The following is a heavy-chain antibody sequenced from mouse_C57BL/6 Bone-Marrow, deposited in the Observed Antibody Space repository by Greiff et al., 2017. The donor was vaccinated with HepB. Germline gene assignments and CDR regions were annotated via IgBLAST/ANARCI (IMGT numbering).Heavy chain of an antibody. CDR2: ISSGGSYT. V-gene: IGHV5-6*01. D-gene: IGHD2-4*01. CDR1: GFTFSSYG. J-gene: IGHJ4*01. CDR3: AREGGYDYFYAMDY. Sequence: EVMLVESGGDLVKPGGSLKLSCAASGFTFSSYGMSWVRQTPDKRLEWVATISSGGSYTYYPDSVKGRFTISRDNAKNTLYLQMSSLKSEDTAMYYCAREGGYDYFYAMDYWGQGTSVTVSS.